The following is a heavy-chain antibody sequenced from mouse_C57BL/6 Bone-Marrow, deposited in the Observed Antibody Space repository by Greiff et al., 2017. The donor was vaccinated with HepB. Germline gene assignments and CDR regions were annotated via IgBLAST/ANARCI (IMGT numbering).Heavy chain of an antibody. V-gene: IGHV5-17*01. D-gene: IGHD2-5*01. CDR3: AREGDYSNYDFDY. CDR2: ISSGSSTI. J-gene: IGHJ2*01. Sequence: DVMLVESGGGLVKPGGSLKLSCAASGFTFSDYGMHWVRQAPEKGLEWVAYISSGSSTIYYADTVKGRFTISRDNAKNTLFLQMTSLRSEDTAMYDCAREGDYSNYDFDYWGQGTTLTVSS. CDR1: GFTFSDYG.